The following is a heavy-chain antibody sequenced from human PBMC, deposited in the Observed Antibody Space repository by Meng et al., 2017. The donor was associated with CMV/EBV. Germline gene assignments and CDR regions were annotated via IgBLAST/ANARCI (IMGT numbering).Heavy chain of an antibody. V-gene: IGHV3-66*02. J-gene: IGHJ6*02. CDR1: GFIVSSRY. Sequence: GESLKISCAASGFIVSSRYMNWVRQTPGVGLEWVSLIYNDGGTYYADSVKGRFTISRDNSKNTLYLQMKSLRADDTAVYYCARDRTGGGGLDGMDVWGQGTTVTVSS. D-gene: IGHD2-15*01. CDR2: IYNDGGT. CDR3: ARDRTGGGGLDGMDV.